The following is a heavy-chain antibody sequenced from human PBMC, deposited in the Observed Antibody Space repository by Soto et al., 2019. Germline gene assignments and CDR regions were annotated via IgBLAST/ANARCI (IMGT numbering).Heavy chain of an antibody. V-gene: IGHV4-4*02. CDR3: ARGRKTSYYYYGMDV. CDR2: IYHSGST. CDR1: GGSISSSNW. D-gene: IGHD1-7*01. Sequence: SETLSLTCAVSGGSISSSNWWSWVRQPPGKGLEWIGEIYHSGSTNYNPSLKSRVTISVDKSKNQFSLKLSSVTAADTAVYYCARGRKTSYYYYGMDVWGQGTTVTVSS. J-gene: IGHJ6*02.